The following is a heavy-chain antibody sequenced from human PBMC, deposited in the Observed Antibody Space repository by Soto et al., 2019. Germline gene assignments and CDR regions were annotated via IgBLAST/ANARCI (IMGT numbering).Heavy chain of an antibody. CDR2: ISNDGSRT. Sequence: EVQLVESGGDLAQPGGSLRLSCAASGFTFSSYWMYWVRQAPGKGLVWVSRISNDGSRTDYPDSVKGRFTISRDNARNTLYLQMNSLSAEDKAVYYCARVRYTSNWSYYGMDVWGQGTTVTVSS. V-gene: IGHV3-74*01. CDR1: GFTFSSYW. CDR3: ARVRYTSNWSYYGMDV. J-gene: IGHJ6*02. D-gene: IGHD6-13*01.